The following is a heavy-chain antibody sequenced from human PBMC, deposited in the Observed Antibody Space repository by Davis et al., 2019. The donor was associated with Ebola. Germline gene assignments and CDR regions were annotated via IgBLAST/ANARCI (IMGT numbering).Heavy chain of an antibody. V-gene: IGHV4-34*01. CDR3: ARSLYPGYDGGLWWFAP. CDR2: INHSGST. J-gene: IGHJ5*02. Sequence: SETLSLTCAVYGGSFNSYYWSWIRQPPGKGLEWIGEINHSGSTNYNPSLKSRVTISVDTSKNQFSLNLTSVTAADTAVYYCARSLYPGYDGGLWWFAPWGQGTLVTVSS. D-gene: IGHD3-16*01. CDR1: GGSFNSYY.